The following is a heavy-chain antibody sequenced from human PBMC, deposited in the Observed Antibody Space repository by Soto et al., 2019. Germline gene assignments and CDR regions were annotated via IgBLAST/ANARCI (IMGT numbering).Heavy chain of an antibody. D-gene: IGHD1-1*01. CDR3: ARNVVATLDY. CDR2: IYYSGST. CDR1: GGSISSGGYY. Sequence: SETLSLTCTVSGGSISSGGYYWSWIRQHPGKGLEWIGYIYYSGSTYYNPSLKSRVTISVDTSKNQFSLKLSSVTAADTAVYYCARNVVATLDYWGQGTLVTVSS. V-gene: IGHV4-31*03. J-gene: IGHJ4*02.